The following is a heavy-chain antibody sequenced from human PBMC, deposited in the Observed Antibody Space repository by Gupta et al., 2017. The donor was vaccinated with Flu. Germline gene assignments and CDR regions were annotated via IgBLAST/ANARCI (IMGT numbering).Heavy chain of an antibody. V-gene: IGHV1-2*02. D-gene: IGHD3-22*01. J-gene: IGHJ4*02. CDR1: GYTFTGYY. CDR3: ARVSWDYYDSSGYHSFDY. Sequence: QVQLVQSGAEVKKPGASVKVSCKASGYTFTGYYMHWVRQAPGQGLEWMGWINPNSGGTNYAQKFQGRVTMTRDTSISTAYMELSRLRSDDTAVYYCARVSWDYYDSSGYHSFDYWGQGTLVTVSS. CDR2: INPNSGGT.